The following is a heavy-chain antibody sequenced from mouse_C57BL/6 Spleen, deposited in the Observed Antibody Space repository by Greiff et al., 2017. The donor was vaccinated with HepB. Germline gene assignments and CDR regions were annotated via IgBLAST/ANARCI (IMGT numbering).Heavy chain of an antibody. Sequence: EVQGVESGGDLVKPGGSLKLSCAASGFTFSSYDMSWVRQTPDKRLEWVATISSGGSYTYYPDSVKGRFTISRDNAKNTLYLQMSSLKSEDTAMYYCARGDDYDDAMDYWGQGTSVTVSS. CDR2: ISSGGSYT. V-gene: IGHV5-6*01. D-gene: IGHD2-4*01. J-gene: IGHJ4*01. CDR3: ARGDDYDDAMDY. CDR1: GFTFSSYD.